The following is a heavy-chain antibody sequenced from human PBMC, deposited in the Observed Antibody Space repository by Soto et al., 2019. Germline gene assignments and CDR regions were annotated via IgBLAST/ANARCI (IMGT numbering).Heavy chain of an antibody. V-gene: IGHV4-61*01. D-gene: IGHD3-16*01. Sequence: SETLSLTCTVSGDSIIVSGDSNNNQYWIWFLQPPVKGLEWIGSIYYSGATNYNPSLKSRVTMSADTSKNKFSLNLSSVTAADTAIYYCARAMGDWGTYYYYYGLDVWGQGTTVTVSS. CDR2: IYYSGAT. J-gene: IGHJ6*02. CDR3: ARAMGDWGTYYYYYGLDV. CDR1: GDSIIVSGDSNNNQY.